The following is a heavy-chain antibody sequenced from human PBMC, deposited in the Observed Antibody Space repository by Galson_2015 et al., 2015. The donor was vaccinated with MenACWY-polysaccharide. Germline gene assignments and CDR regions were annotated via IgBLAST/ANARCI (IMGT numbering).Heavy chain of an antibody. D-gene: IGHD1-26*01. CDR1: GYSISGGSY. V-gene: IGHV4-38-2*01. CDR2: IYHSGST. CDR3: ARVEKYSGSYYILH. J-gene: IGHJ4*02. Sequence: SLTCAVSGYSISGGSYWGWIRQPPGRGLEGLGSIYHSGSTNSNPPLKSRVTISVDTSKNQFSLKLSSVTAADTAVYYCARVEKYSGSYYILHWGQGTLVTVSS.